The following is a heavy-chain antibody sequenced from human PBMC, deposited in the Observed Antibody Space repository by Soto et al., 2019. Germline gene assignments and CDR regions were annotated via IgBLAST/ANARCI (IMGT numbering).Heavy chain of an antibody. D-gene: IGHD1-26*01. CDR2: ISSSSKYI. CDR3: ARDPDAEYSGNYHTPRSLDS. J-gene: IGHJ4*02. Sequence: PGGSLRLSCIGSGFPFSSYSMNWVRQAPGKGLEWVSSISSSSKYIYYTDSVKGRFTISRDNAKNSLYLQMNGLRAEDTALYYCARDPDAEYSGNYHTPRSLDSWGQGTQVTVSS. CDR1: GFPFSSYS. V-gene: IGHV3-21*01.